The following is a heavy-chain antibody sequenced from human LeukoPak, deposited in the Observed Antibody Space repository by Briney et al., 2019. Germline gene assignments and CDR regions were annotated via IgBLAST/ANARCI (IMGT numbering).Heavy chain of an antibody. CDR1: GYTFSTYG. J-gene: IGHJ5*02. CDR3: ARKRCTGDCYLFDP. CDR2: INTNNGNT. Sequence: GASVKVSCKASGYTFSTYGLMWVRQVPGQGLEWMGWINTNNGNTNYAQKFQGRVTMTTDTSTSTGYMELRSLRSDDTAVYYCARKRCTGDCYLFDPWGQGTLVTVSS. D-gene: IGHD2-21*02. V-gene: IGHV1-18*01.